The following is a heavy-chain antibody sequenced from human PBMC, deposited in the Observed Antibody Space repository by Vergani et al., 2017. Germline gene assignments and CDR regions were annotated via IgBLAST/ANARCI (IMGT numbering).Heavy chain of an antibody. V-gene: IGHV3-23*01. CDR3: AKGKESGSYGRNWFDP. J-gene: IGHJ5*02. D-gene: IGHD1-26*01. CDR2: ISGSGGST. Sequence: EVQLLESGGGLVQPGGSLRLSCAASGFTFSSYAMSWVRQAPGQGLGWVSAISGSGGSTYYADSVKGRFTISRDNSKNTLYLQMNSLRAEDTAVYYCAKGKESGSYGRNWFDPWGQGTLVTVSS. CDR1: GFTFSSYA.